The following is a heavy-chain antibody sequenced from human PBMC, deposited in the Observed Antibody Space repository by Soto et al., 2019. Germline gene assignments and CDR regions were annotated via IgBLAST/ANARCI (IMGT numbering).Heavy chain of an antibody. CDR1: GYTFTSYG. V-gene: IGHV1-18*01. CDR3: ARDGFTDGDYVRLNYGPNFDY. Sequence: QVQLVQSGAEVKKPGASVKVSCKASGYTFTSYGISWVRQAPGQGLEWMGWISAYNGNTNYAQKLQGRVTMTTDPSTSTAYMELRSLRSDDTAVYYCARDGFTDGDYVRLNYGPNFDYCGQGTLVTVSS. J-gene: IGHJ4*02. D-gene: IGHD4-17*01. CDR2: ISAYNGNT.